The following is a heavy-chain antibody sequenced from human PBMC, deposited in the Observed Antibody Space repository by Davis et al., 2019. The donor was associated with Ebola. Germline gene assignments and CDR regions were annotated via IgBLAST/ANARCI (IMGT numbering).Heavy chain of an antibody. V-gene: IGHV4-39*07. J-gene: IGHJ6*02. Sequence: SETLSLTCTVSGGSISSSSYYWSWIRQPPEKGLEWIGEINHSGSTNYNPSLKSRVTISVDTSKNQFSLKLSSVTAADTAVYYCARATYYDFWSGYYPADYYYYGMDVWGQGTTVTVSS. D-gene: IGHD3-3*01. CDR3: ARATYYDFWSGYYPADYYYYGMDV. CDR1: GGSISSSSYY. CDR2: INHSGST.